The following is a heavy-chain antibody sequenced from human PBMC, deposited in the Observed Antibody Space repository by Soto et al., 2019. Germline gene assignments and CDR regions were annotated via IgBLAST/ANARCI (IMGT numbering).Heavy chain of an antibody. V-gene: IGHV3-30*18. Sequence: PWGSLLLSCASSVFTFSIYGMHWVRQAPGKGLEWVAVISYDGSNKYYADSVKGRFTISRDNSKNTLYLQMNSLRAEDTAVYYCAKDQIDSSGYWHFDYWGQGTMVTVSS. J-gene: IGHJ4*02. CDR2: ISYDGSNK. CDR3: AKDQIDSSGYWHFDY. CDR1: VFTFSIYG. D-gene: IGHD3-22*01.